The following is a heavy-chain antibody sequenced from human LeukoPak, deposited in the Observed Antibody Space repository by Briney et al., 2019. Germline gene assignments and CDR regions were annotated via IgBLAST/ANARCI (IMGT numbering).Heavy chain of an antibody. D-gene: IGHD2-2*01. V-gene: IGHV4-30-4*01. CDR1: GGRISKNDYY. J-gene: IGHJ3*02. CDR3: ARVGCSSTSCYSDAFDI. Sequence: VSGGRISKNDYYWSWIRQPPGKGLEWIGYIYYSGSTYYNPSLKSRVTISVDTSKNQFSLKLSSVTAADTAVYYCARVGCSSTSCYSDAFDIWGQGTMVTVSS. CDR2: IYYSGST.